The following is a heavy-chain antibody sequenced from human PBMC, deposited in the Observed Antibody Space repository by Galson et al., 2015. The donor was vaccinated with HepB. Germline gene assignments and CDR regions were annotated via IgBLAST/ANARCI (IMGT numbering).Heavy chain of an antibody. CDR3: AKEEGYIFGLPDY. CDR2: ISGSGGTT. J-gene: IGHJ4*02. D-gene: IGHD3-3*02. V-gene: IGHV3-23*01. CDR1: GFTFSSSA. Sequence: SLRLSCAASGFTFSSSAMSWVRQAPGKGPEWVSVISGSGGTTYYADSVKGRFTISRDNSKNTLYLQMNSLRAEDTAVYYCAKEEGYIFGLPDYWGQGVLVTVSS.